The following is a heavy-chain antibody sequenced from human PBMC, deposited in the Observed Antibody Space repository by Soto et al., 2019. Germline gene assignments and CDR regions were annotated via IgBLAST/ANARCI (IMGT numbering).Heavy chain of an antibody. Sequence: SDTLSLTCTVSCGSISSYYWSWFRQPPGNGLEWIGYMYYGGRTNYNPSLKSRVTISVDTSKMQVSLKLSSVTAADTAVDFCARGTPSTLIGRRSRGPWFDPWRQGTLVTVSS. J-gene: IGHJ5*02. CDR2: MYYGGRT. D-gene: IGHD3-16*01. CDR3: ARGTPSTLIGRRSRGPWFDP. V-gene: IGHV4-59*08. CDR1: CGSISSYY.